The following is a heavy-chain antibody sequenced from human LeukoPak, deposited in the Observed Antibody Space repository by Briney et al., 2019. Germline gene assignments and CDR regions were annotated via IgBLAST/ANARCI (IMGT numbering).Heavy chain of an antibody. V-gene: IGHV4-31*03. CDR1: GGSISSGGYY. Sequence: SETLSLTCTVSGGSISSGGYYWSWIRQHPGKGLEWIGCIYYSGSTYYNPSLKSRVTISVDTSKNQFSLKLSSVTAADTAVYYCARVDYYDSSGYHRPSFDYWGQGTLVTVSS. CDR2: IYYSGST. J-gene: IGHJ4*02. CDR3: ARVDYYDSSGYHRPSFDY. D-gene: IGHD3-22*01.